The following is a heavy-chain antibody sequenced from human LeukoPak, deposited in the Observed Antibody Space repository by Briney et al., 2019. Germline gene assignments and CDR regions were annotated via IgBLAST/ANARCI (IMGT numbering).Heavy chain of an antibody. CDR3: AGATERCRYYYYYMDV. J-gene: IGHJ6*03. CDR1: GGSFSGYY. CDR2: INHSGST. Sequence: SETLSLTCAVYGGSFSGYYWSWIRQPPGKGLEWIGEINHSGSTNYNPSLKSRVTISVDTSKTQFSLKLSSVTAADPAVYYCAGATERCRYYYYYMDVGRKGTTVTVSS. D-gene: IGHD5-24*01. V-gene: IGHV4-34*01.